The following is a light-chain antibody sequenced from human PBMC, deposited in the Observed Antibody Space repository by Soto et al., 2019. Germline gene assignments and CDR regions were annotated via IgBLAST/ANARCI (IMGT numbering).Light chain of an antibody. V-gene: IGLV2-14*01. CDR2: DVS. CDR1: SSDVGGYNY. Sequence: QSVLTQPASVSGSPGQSITISCTGTSSDVGGYNYVSWYQQHPGKAPKLMIYDVSNRPSGVSKRFSGSKSGNTASLTISGLQAEDEADYYCSSYTSSSIGVFGGGTKVTVL. J-gene: IGLJ3*02. CDR3: SSYTSSSIGV.